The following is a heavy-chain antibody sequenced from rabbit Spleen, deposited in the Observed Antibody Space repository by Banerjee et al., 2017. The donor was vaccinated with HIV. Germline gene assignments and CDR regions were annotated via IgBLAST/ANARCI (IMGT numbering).Heavy chain of an antibody. CDR1: GFSFSSSYY. V-gene: IGHV1S45*01. CDR3: ARDSGSSFSSYGMDL. Sequence: QEQLEESGGGLVKPEGSLTLTCKAAGFSFSSSYYMCWVRQAPGKGLECIACIYAGSIGNTYYASWAKGRFTISRTSSTTVTLEMTSLTAADTATYFCARDSGSSFSSYGMDLWGPGTLVTV. J-gene: IGHJ6*01. CDR2: IYAGSIGNT. D-gene: IGHD8-1*01.